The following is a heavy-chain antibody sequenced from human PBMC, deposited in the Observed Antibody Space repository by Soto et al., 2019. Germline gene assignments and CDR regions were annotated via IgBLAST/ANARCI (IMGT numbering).Heavy chain of an antibody. Sequence: FVPIPHPSTVSGGYVGSGSYYWILIRKPRGKGLEWIGYIYYSGSTNYNPSLKSRVTISVDTSKNQFSLKLSSVTAADTALYYYARTIVGARAGSFDYWGPGTLVT. J-gene: IGHJ4*02. CDR2: IYYSGST. CDR1: GGYVGSGSYY. V-gene: IGHV4-61*01. D-gene: IGHD1-26*01. CDR3: ARTIVGARAGSFDY.